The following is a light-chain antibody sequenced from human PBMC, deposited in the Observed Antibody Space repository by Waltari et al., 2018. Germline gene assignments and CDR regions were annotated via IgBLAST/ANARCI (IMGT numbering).Light chain of an antibody. V-gene: IGLV1-47*01. Sequence: QSVLTQPPSASGAPGQRVTISCSGSSSNIENNNVYWYQQVPGTAPKSLIYMDDERPSGGPDRFSGSKSGTSASLAISGLRSEDEAHYYCAAWDASLGAWLFGGGTKLTVL. CDR2: MDD. CDR1: SSNIENNN. CDR3: AAWDASLGAWL. J-gene: IGLJ3*02.